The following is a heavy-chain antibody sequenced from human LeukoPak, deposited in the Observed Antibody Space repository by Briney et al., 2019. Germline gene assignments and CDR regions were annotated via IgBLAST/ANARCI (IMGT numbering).Heavy chain of an antibody. CDR2: ISWDGGNK. D-gene: IGHD3-10*01. Sequence: GGSLRLSCAASGFTFSSYAMHWVRQAPGKGLEGVAVISWDGGNKYYADSVKGRFTISRDNSKNTLYLQMNSPRAEDTAVYYCARDVGLSGYYGSGSYLDYWGQGTLVTVSS. CDR3: ARDVGLSGYYGSGSYLDY. V-gene: IGHV3-30*01. J-gene: IGHJ4*02. CDR1: GFTFSSYA.